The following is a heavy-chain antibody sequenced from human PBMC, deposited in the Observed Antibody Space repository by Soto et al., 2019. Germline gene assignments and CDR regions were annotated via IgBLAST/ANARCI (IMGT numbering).Heavy chain of an antibody. CDR1: GGSISSGGYY. V-gene: IGHV4-31*03. D-gene: IGHD2-21*01. CDR2: IYYSGST. J-gene: IGHJ6*03. Sequence: SETLSLTCTVSGGSISSGGYYWSWIRQHPGKGLEWIGYIYYSGSTYYNPSLKSRVTMSVDTSKNQFSLTLNSVTAADTASYYCVRGGISHWAYFYYMDVWDRGTTVTVSS. CDR3: VRGGISHWAYFYYMDV.